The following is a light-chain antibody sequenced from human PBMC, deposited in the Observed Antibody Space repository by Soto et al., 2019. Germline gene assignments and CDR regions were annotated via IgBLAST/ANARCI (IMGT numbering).Light chain of an antibody. V-gene: IGKV1-5*01. Sequence: DIQMTQSPSTLSASVGDRVTITCRASQSISNRLAWYQQKPGKAPKVLIYDASSLEGGVPSRFSGTGSATEFILTISSLQPDDFATYYCQHYNSYSEAFGQGTRWIS. CDR1: QSISNR. CDR3: QHYNSYSEA. J-gene: IGKJ1*01. CDR2: DAS.